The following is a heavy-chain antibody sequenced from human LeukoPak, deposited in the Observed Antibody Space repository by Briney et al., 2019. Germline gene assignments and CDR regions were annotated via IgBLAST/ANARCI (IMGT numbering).Heavy chain of an antibody. Sequence: PPGGSLRLSCAVSGFTFSSYAMSWVRQAPGKGLEWVSSVSGSGGSTYYADSVKGRFTISRDNSKNTLYLQMNSLRAEDTAVYYCARSENLEYWGQGTLVTVSS. D-gene: IGHD1-14*01. V-gene: IGHV3-23*01. CDR1: GFTFSSYA. J-gene: IGHJ4*02. CDR2: VSGSGGST. CDR3: ARSENLEY.